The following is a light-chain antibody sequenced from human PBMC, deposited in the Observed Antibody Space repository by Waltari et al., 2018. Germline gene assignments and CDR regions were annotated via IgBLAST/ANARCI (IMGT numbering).Light chain of an antibody. J-gene: IGKJ5*01. Sequence: DIQMTQSPSSVSASVGDRVTITCRASQGISSRLAWYQQTPGKAPKLLIYGASNLQSGVPSRFSGSGSGTDVTLTINSLQPEDFATYYCQQTNDFPRVTFGQGTRLEIK. CDR1: QGISSR. V-gene: IGKV1D-12*01. CDR2: GAS. CDR3: QQTNDFPRVT.